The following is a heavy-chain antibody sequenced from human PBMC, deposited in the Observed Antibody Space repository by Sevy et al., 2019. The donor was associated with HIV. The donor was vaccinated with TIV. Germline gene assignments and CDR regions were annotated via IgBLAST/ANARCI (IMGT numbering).Heavy chain of an antibody. CDR3: TILDY. CDR2: IKSKTDGGTT. CDR1: GFTFSNAW. D-gene: IGHD2-15*01. V-gene: IGHV3-15*01. J-gene: IGHJ4*02. Sequence: GGSLRLSCAASGFTFSNAWMSWVRQAPGKGLEWVGCIKSKTDGGTTLYAAPVKGRLTISRDDSKNTLYLQMNSLKTEDTAVYYCTILDYWGQGTLVTVSS.